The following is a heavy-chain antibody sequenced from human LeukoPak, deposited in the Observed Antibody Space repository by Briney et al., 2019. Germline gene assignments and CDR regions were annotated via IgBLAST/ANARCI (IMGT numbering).Heavy chain of an antibody. D-gene: IGHD6-19*01. J-gene: IGHJ4*02. Sequence: PSETLSLTCTVSGGSISSGDYYWSWIRQPPGKGLEWIGYIYYSGSTYYNPSLKSRVTISVDTSKNQFSLKLSSVTAADTAVYYCAKDDSSGWYPPLSGFDYWGQGTLVTVSS. CDR3: AKDDSSGWYPPLSGFDY. V-gene: IGHV4-30-4*01. CDR1: GGSISSGDYY. CDR2: IYYSGST.